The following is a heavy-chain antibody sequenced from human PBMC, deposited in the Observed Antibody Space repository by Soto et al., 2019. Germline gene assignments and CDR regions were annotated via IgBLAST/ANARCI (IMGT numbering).Heavy chain of an antibody. V-gene: IGHV1-69*02. D-gene: IGHD5-12*01. Sequence: QVQLVQSGAEVKKPGSSVKVSCKASGGTFSSYTISWVRQAPGQGLEWMGRIIPIRGIANYAQKFQGRVTITADKSTRTSYMELSSLRSEDTAVYYWARVMRVATIQGRGAFDMWGQGTMVTVSS. CDR3: ARVMRVATIQGRGAFDM. CDR1: GGTFSSYT. CDR2: IIPIRGIA. J-gene: IGHJ3*02.